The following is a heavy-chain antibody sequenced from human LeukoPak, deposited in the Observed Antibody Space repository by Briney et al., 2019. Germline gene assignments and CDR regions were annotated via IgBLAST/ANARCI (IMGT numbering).Heavy chain of an antibody. D-gene: IGHD2-8*01. CDR2: VFRLQTVRT. V-gene: IGHV4-38-2*02. CDR1: DSSITSTYY. J-gene: IGHJ4*02. Sequence: SETLSLACTVSDSSITSTYYWAWFRQPPGKGLEWIATVFRLQTVRTFYNPSLESRVTMSLDPSQKQFSLTLTSVTAADTALYFCARVLHAPYLIDSWGQGTLVTVSS. CDR3: ARVLHAPYLIDS.